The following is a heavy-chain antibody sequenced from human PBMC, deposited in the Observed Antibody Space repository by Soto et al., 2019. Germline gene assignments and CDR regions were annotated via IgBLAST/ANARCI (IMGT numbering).Heavy chain of an antibody. J-gene: IGHJ6*02. D-gene: IGHD2-21*02. CDR1: GFTVSSNY. V-gene: IGHV3-53*01. Sequence: HPGGSLRLSCAASGFTVSSNYMSWVRQAPGKGLEWVSVIYSGGSTYYADSVKGRFTISRDNSKNTLYLQMNSLRAEDTAVYYCARGQVVVTAIFQYYYGMDVWGQGTTVTVSS. CDR3: ARGQVVVTAIFQYYYGMDV. CDR2: IYSGGST.